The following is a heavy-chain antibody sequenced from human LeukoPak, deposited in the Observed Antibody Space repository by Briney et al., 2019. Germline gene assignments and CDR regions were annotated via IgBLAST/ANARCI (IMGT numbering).Heavy chain of an antibody. CDR1: GFTFSSYS. CDR3: ARELGIQLWEEDDGYYYGMDV. CDR2: ISSSSSYI. J-gene: IGHJ6*02. Sequence: GGSLRLSCAASGFTFSSYSMNWVRQALGKGLEWVSSISSSSSYIYYADSVKGRFTISRDNAKNSLYLQMNSLRAEDTAVYYCARELGIQLWEEDDGYYYGMDVWGQGTTVTVSS. D-gene: IGHD5-18*01. V-gene: IGHV3-21*01.